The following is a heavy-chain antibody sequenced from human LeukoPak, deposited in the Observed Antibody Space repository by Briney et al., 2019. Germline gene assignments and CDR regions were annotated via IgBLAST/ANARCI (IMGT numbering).Heavy chain of an antibody. Sequence: ASVKVSCKASGYTFTSYGISWVRQAPGQGLEWMGWISAYNGNTNYAQKLRGRVTMTTDTSTSTAYMELRSLRSDDTAVYYCAREALSWQLVPYYYYGMDVWGQGTTVTVSS. CDR1: GYTFTSYG. J-gene: IGHJ6*02. D-gene: IGHD6-13*01. CDR3: AREALSWQLVPYYYYGMDV. V-gene: IGHV1-18*01. CDR2: ISAYNGNT.